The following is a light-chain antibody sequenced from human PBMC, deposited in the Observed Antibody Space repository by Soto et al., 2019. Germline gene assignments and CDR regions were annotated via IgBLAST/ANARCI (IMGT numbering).Light chain of an antibody. J-gene: IGLJ1*01. CDR1: SSDVGGYDH. CDR3: SSHTSGSTRV. V-gene: IGLV2-14*01. Sequence: QSVLTQPASVSGSPGQSIAISCTGTSSDVGGYDHVSWYQQHPDKAPKLMIYEVTKRPSGVSNRFSGSKSGNTASLTISGLQPEDEADYYCSSHTSGSTRVFGSGTKVTV. CDR2: EVT.